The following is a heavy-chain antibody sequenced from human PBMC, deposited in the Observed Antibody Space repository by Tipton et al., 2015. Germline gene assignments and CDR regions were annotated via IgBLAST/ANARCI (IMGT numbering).Heavy chain of an antibody. D-gene: IGHD4-23*01. J-gene: IGHJ4*02. V-gene: IGHV4-39*01. Sequence: TLSLTCTVSGGSISSRSYYWGWIRQPPGKGLEWIGSLSYSGKTDYNPPLRSRVTISVDTSKNQFSLRLSSVTASDTAVYYCARARGRHGGLFDSWGQGILVTVSS. CDR3: ARARGRHGGLFDS. CDR1: GGSISSRSYY. CDR2: LSYSGKT.